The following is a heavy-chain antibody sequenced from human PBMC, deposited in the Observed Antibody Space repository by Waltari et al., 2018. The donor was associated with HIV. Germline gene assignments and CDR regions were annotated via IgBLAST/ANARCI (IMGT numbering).Heavy chain of an antibody. Sequence: EVQLVESGGGLVQPGGSLRLSCAASGFTFSSYWMSWVRQAPGKGREWVANIKQDGSEEFYVDSVKGRFTISRDNAKNSLFLQMNSLRGEDTAVYYCARDWGRYWGQGTLVTVSS. V-gene: IGHV3-7*01. CDR2: IKQDGSEE. D-gene: IGHD3-16*01. CDR1: GFTFSSYW. J-gene: IGHJ4*02. CDR3: ARDWGRY.